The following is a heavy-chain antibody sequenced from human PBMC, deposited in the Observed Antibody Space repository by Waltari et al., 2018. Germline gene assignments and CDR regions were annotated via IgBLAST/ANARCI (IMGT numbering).Heavy chain of an antibody. V-gene: IGHV3-33*01. D-gene: IGHD6-13*01. CDR3: AVTTGGYDGMGV. CDR2: IWYDGSEK. CDR1: GFRFCLFG. J-gene: IGHJ6*02. Sequence: QVQLLESGGGVLIPGRSLSPPCAASGFRFCLFGMHWVRRAPGKGLEWVAIIWYDGSEKYYADDVKGRFTISRDNSKNTVDLQMNSLRAEDTAVYYCAVTTGGYDGMGVWGQGTTVTVSS.